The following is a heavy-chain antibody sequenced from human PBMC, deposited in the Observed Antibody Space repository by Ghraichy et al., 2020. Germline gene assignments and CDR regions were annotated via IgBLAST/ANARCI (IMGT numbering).Heavy chain of an antibody. CDR2: ISSSGSSP. V-gene: IGHV3-48*03. J-gene: IGHJ5*02. CDR3: VRGTERRTGTGTSWFDP. D-gene: IGHD1-7*01. Sequence: LSLTCEASGFTFSIYEMNWVRQIPGKGLEWVSYISSSGSSPKYTDSVQGRFTISRDNAKSSLYLQMNSLRVEDTAVYYCVRGTERRTGTGTSWFDPWGQGTLVTVSS. CDR1: GFTFSIYE.